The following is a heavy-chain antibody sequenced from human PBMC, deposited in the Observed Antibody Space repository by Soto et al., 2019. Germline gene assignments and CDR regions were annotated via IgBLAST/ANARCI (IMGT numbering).Heavy chain of an antibody. D-gene: IGHD3-16*01. CDR2: ISAYNGNT. V-gene: IGHV1-18*01. CDR3: ARVLTLNKQVRGGNYYGMDV. Sequence: ASVKVSFKASGYTFTSSGISWVRQAPGQGLEWMGWISAYNGNTNYAQKLQGRVTMTTDTSTSTAYMELRSLRSDDTAVYYCARVLTLNKQVRGGNYYGMDVWGQGTTVTVSS. CDR1: GYTFTSSG. J-gene: IGHJ6*02.